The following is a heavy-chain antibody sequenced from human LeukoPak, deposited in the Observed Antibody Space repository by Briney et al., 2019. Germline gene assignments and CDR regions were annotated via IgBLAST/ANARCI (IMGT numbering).Heavy chain of an antibody. J-gene: IGHJ5*01. CDR1: GGTFSSYA. CDR3: ARIGHDLYQTFDS. CDR2: INTANGDT. D-gene: IGHD2-2*01. V-gene: IGHV1-3*04. Sequence: ASVKVSCKASGGTFSSYAISWVRQAPGQRLEWMGRINTANGDTKYSEKFQGRVAITRDTSATTPYMELSSLRAEDTALYYCARIGHDLYQTFDSWGHGTLITVSS.